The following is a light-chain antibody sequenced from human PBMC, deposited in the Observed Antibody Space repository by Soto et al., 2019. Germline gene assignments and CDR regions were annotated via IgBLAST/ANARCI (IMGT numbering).Light chain of an antibody. CDR1: SSNIGTNT. CDR3: EAWDGSLNAVL. Sequence: QSVLTQPPSASGTPGQRVTISCSGSSSNIGTNTVNWYQHLPGSAPKFLIYSNDQRPSGVPARFSGSKSGTSASLAISGLQPDDEADDYCEAWDGSLNAVLFGGGTKLTVL. J-gene: IGLJ2*01. CDR2: SND. V-gene: IGLV1-44*01.